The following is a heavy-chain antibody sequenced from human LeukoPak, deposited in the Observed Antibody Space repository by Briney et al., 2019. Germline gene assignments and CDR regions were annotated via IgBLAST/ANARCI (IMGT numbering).Heavy chain of an antibody. CDR1: GGTFSSYA. CDR2: IIPIFGTA. D-gene: IGHD2-2*01. Sequence: SVKVSCKASGGTFSSYAISWVRQAPGQGLEWMGGIIPIFGTANYAQKFQGRVTITADESTSTAYMELSSLRSEDTAVYYCARGGTPGYCSSTSCYDPRYYSDYWGQGTLVTVSS. V-gene: IGHV1-69*13. CDR3: ARGGTPGYCSSTSCYDPRYYSDY. J-gene: IGHJ4*02.